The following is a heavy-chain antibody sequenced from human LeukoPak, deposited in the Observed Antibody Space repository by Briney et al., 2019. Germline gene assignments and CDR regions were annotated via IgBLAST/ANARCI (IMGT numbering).Heavy chain of an antibody. J-gene: IGHJ4*02. CDR1: GYTFTSYD. V-gene: IGHV1-8*01. CDR2: MNPNSGNT. D-gene: IGHD6-13*01. CDR3: ARGVAAAGADY. Sequence: ASVKVSCKASGYTFTSYDINWVRQATGQGLEWMGWMNPNSGNTGYAQKSQGRVTMTRNTSISTAYMELSSLRSEDTAVYYCARGVAAAGADYWGQGTLVAVSS.